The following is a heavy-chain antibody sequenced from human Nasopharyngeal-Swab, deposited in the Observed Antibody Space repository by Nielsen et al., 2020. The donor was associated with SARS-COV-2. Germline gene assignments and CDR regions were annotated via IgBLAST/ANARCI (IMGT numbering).Heavy chain of an antibody. CDR2: IDPSDSYT. V-gene: IGHV5-10-1*01. D-gene: IGHD2-15*01. CDR1: GYSFTSYW. Sequence: KVSCKGSGYSFTSYWISWVRQMPGKGLEWMGRIDPSDSYTNYSPSFQGHVTISADKSISTAYLQWSSLKASDTAMYYCARLGVYCSGGSCYGWFDLWGQGTLVTVSS. J-gene: IGHJ5*02. CDR3: ARLGVYCSGGSCYGWFDL.